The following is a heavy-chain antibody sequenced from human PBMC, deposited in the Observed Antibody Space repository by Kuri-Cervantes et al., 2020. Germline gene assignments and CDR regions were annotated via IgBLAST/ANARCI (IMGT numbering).Heavy chain of an antibody. V-gene: IGHV3-21*04. J-gene: IGHJ4*02. CDR2: ISSSSSYI. CDR1: GFTFSSYS. CDR3: ARDNAAALDY. D-gene: IGHD6-13*01. Sequence: GESLKISCAASGFTFSSYSMNWVRQAPGKGLEWVSSISSSSSYIYYADSVKGRFTISRDNAKNSLYLQMNSLRAEDTAVYYCARDNAAALDYWGQGTLVTVSS.